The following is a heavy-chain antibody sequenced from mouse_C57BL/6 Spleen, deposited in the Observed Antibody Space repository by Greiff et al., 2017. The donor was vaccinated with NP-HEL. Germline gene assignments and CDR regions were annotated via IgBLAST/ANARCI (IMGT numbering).Heavy chain of an antibody. V-gene: IGHV5-17*01. CDR2: ISSGSSTI. J-gene: IGHJ2*01. D-gene: IGHD4-1*01. CDR1: GFTFSDYG. CDR3: ARLLGRVDY. Sequence: DVQLVESGGGLVKPGGSLKLSCAASGFTFSDYGMHWVRQAPEKGLEWVAYISSGSSTIYYADTVKGRFTISRDNAKNTLFLQMTSLRSEDTAMYYCARLLGRVDYWGQGTTLTVSS.